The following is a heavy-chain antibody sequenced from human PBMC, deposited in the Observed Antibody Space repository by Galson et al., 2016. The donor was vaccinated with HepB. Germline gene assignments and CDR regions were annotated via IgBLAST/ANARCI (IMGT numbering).Heavy chain of an antibody. V-gene: IGHV4-30-4*01. CDR1: GGSITRGDHY. CDR2: MSYSGTS. D-gene: IGHD6-6*01. Sequence: TLSLTCSVSGGSITRGDHYWSWIRQAPGKGLEWIGYMSYSGTSHYTPSLKSRVAISVDTSRKQFSLKLTSVTAADTAVYFCARGFYDCNGARSYWSFDLWGRGTLVTFSS. CDR3: ARGFYDCNGARSYWSFDL. J-gene: IGHJ2*01.